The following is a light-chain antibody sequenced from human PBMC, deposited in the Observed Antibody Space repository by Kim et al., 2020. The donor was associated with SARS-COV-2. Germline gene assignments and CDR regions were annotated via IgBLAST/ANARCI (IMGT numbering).Light chain of an antibody. CDR2: SAS. V-gene: IGKV3-20*01. CDR3: QQYDSSPIT. J-gene: IGKJ4*01. CDR1: QSLSSNY. Sequence: SPGERATLSCRASQSLSSNYLAWYQQKPGQAPRHLIYSASSRATGIPDRFSGSGSGTDFTLTISRLEPEDFAVYYCQQYDSSPITFGGGTKVDIK.